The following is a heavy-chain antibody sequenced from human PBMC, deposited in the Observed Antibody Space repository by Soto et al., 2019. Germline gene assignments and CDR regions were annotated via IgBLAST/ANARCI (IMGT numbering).Heavy chain of an antibody. CDR3: ARYMTTVTTLQYYYYMDV. J-gene: IGHJ6*03. CDR1: GGSISSYY. D-gene: IGHD4-17*01. Sequence: SETLSLTCTVSGGSISSYYWSWIRQLPGKGLEWIGYIYYSGSTNYNPSLKSRVTISVDTSKNQFSLKLSSVTAADTAVYYCARYMTTVTTLQYYYYMDVWGKGTTVTVSS. CDR2: IYYSGST. V-gene: IGHV4-59*01.